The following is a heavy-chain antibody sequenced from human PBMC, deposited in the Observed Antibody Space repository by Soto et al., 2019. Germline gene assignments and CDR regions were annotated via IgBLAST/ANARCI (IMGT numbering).Heavy chain of an antibody. Sequence: PGGSLRLSCADSGLTFSTSGMHWVGQSPGKGLEWVAVISYEGSNKYNRDSVKGRSTISRDNSKNTLYRQMNSLRLEETAVYYCAKVARTPAMVTPPSLFGLGGWGQGTTVTVSS. CDR2: ISYEGSNK. CDR1: GLTFSTSG. V-gene: IGHV3-30*18. D-gene: IGHD5-18*01. J-gene: IGHJ6*02. CDR3: AKVARTPAMVTPPSLFGLGG.